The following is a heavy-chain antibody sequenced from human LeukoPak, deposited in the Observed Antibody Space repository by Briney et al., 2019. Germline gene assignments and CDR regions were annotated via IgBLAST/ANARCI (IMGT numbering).Heavy chain of an antibody. J-gene: IGHJ4*02. CDR2: INHSGST. D-gene: IGHD5-18*01. Sequence: SETLSLTCAVYGGSFSGYYWSWIRQPPGMGLEWIGEINHSGSTNYNPSLKSRVTISVDTSKNQFSLKLSSVTAADTAVYYCARVGVLDTAMPIYYFDYWGQGTLVTVSS. V-gene: IGHV4-34*01. CDR1: GGSFSGYY. CDR3: ARVGVLDTAMPIYYFDY.